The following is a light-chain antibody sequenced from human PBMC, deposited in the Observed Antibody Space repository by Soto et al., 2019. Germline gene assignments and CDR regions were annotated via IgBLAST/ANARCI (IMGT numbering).Light chain of an antibody. CDR3: QQYGSSPPMYT. V-gene: IGKV3-20*01. J-gene: IGKJ2*01. CDR2: AAS. CDR1: QSVSSSY. Sequence: EIVLTQSPGTLSLSPGERATLSCRASQSVSSSYLAWYQQKPGQAPRLVIYAASIRATGIPDRFSGSGSGTDFTLTISRLEPEDFAVYYCQQYGSSPPMYTFGQGTKLEIK.